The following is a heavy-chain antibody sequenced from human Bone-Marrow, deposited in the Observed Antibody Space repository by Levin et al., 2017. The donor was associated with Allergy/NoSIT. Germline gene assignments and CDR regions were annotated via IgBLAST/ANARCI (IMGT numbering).Heavy chain of an antibody. CDR3: TTVAYDFWSGYTGGAFDI. J-gene: IGHJ3*02. Sequence: GESLKISCAASGFTFSNAWMSWVRQAPGKGLEWVGRIKSKTDGGTTDYAAPVKGRFTISRDDSKNTLYLQMNSLKIKDTAVYYCTTVAYDFWSGYTGGAFDIWGQGTMVTVSS. D-gene: IGHD3-3*01. V-gene: IGHV3-15*01. CDR2: IKSKTDGGTT. CDR1: GFTFSNAW.